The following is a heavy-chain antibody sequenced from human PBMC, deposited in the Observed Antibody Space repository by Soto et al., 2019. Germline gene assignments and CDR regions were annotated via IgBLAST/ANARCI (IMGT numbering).Heavy chain of an antibody. Sequence: GGSLRLSCAASGFTFSSYSMNWVRQAPGKGLEWVSYISSSSSTIYYADSVKGRFTISRDNAKNSLYLQMNSLRAEDTAVYYCARDQRSRIAVAGPFDYWGQGTLVTVSS. V-gene: IGHV3-48*01. CDR2: ISSSSSTI. D-gene: IGHD6-19*01. CDR3: ARDQRSRIAVAGPFDY. J-gene: IGHJ4*02. CDR1: GFTFSSYS.